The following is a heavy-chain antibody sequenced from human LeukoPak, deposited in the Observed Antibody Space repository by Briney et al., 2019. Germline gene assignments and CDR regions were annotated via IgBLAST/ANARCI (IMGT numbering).Heavy chain of an antibody. V-gene: IGHV3-53*01. D-gene: IGHD3-9*01. CDR3: AREDILIGFHY. CDR1: GLTVSSNY. J-gene: IGHJ4*02. Sequence: GGSLRLSCAASGLTVSSNYMSWVRQAPGKGLEWVSVIYSGGSTYYADSVKGRFTISRDNSKNTLYLQMNSLRAEDTAVYYCAREDILIGFHYGRQGTLVTVSS. CDR2: IYSGGST.